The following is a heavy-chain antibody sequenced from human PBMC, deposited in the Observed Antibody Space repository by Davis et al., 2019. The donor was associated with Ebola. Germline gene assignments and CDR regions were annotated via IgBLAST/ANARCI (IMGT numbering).Heavy chain of an antibody. CDR2: IYTSGST. CDR3: AREIVGLYYFDY. Sequence: SETLSLTCTVSGGSISSGSYYWSWIRQPAGKGLEWIGHIYTSGSTNYNPSLKSRVTISVDTSKNQFSLKLSSVTAADTAVYYCAREIVGLYYFDYWGQGTLVTVSS. V-gene: IGHV4-61*09. CDR1: GGSISSGSYY. D-gene: IGHD1-26*01. J-gene: IGHJ4*02.